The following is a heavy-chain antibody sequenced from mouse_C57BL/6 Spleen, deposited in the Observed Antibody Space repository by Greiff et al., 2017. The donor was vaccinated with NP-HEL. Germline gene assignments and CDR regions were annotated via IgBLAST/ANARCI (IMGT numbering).Heavy chain of an antibody. CDR2: IHPNSGST. V-gene: IGHV1-64*01. J-gene: IGHJ3*01. Sequence: QVQLQQPGAELVKPGASVKLSCKASGYTFTSYWMHWVKQRPGQGLEWIGMIHPNSGSTNYNEKFKSKATLTVDKSSSTAYMQLSSLTSEDSAVYYCARRHYDYDEAWFAYWGQGTLVTVSA. CDR3: ARRHYDYDEAWFAY. CDR1: GYTFTSYW. D-gene: IGHD2-4*01.